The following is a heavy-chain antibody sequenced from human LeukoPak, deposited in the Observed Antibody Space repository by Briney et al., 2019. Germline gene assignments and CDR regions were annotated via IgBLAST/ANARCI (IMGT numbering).Heavy chain of an antibody. CDR2: ISGGGDNT. Sequence: GGPLSLSCAVSGFPFSDFAMSWVRQAPGKGLEWVSTISGGGDNTYFADSVKGRFTISRDNSKNTLFLQMVSLRAEDTAVYYCAKFEGALLGNYYMDVWAKGPRSPSP. CDR3: AKFEGALLGNYYMDV. J-gene: IGHJ6*03. V-gene: IGHV3-23*01. CDR1: GFPFSDFA.